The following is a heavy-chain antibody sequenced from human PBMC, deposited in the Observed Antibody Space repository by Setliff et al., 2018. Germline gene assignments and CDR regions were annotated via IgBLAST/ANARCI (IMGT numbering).Heavy chain of an antibody. J-gene: IGHJ3*02. CDR3: ARDASASDGRNAFDI. V-gene: IGHV4-39*07. CDR2: IYFGGNT. Sequence: SETLSLTCTVPGGSISDNGYFWGWVRQPPGKGLEWIGNIYFGGNTYFNPSFKSRVTMSIDTSNSQFSLKLGSVTAADTAIYYCARDASASDGRNAFDIWGQGAMVTVSS. D-gene: IGHD1-26*01. CDR1: GGSISDNGYF.